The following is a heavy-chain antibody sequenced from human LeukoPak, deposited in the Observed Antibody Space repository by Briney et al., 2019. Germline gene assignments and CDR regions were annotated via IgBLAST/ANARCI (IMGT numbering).Heavy chain of an antibody. V-gene: IGHV1-24*01. CDR3: ATRVRERYSYARTGWFDP. J-gene: IGHJ5*02. CDR1: GYTLTELS. Sequence: ASVKVSCKVSGYTLTELSMHWVRQAPGKGLEWMGGFDPEDGETIYAQKFQGRVTMTEDTSTDTAYMELSSLRSEDTAVYYCATRVRERYSYARTGWFDPWGQGTLVTVSS. D-gene: IGHD5-18*01. CDR2: FDPEDGET.